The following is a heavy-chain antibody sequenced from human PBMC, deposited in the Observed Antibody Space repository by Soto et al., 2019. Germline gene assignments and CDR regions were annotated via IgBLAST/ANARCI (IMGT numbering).Heavy chain of an antibody. V-gene: IGHV1-69*01. Sequence: QVQLVQSGAEVKAPGSSVKVSCNVSGDTFNKYTINWVRQAPGQGLEWMAGIIPIYGTANYALKFHDRIKVTADESTTTAYMELNSLTSEDTAIYYCAIDRDGYNYCDFDLWGRGTLITVSS. CDR3: AIDRDGYNYCDFDL. CDR1: GDTFNKYT. J-gene: IGHJ2*01. D-gene: IGHD5-12*01. CDR2: IIPIYGTA.